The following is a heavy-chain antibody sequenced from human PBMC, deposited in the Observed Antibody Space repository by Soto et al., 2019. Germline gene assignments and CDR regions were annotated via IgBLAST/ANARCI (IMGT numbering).Heavy chain of an antibody. CDR3: AKDMQTYYDFWSGSQNYGMDV. CDR2: ISGSGGST. V-gene: IGHV3-23*01. Sequence: GGSLRLSCAASGFTFSSYAMSWVRQAPGKGLEWVSAISGSGGSTYYADSVKGRFTISRDNSKNTLYLQMNSLRAEDTAVYYCAKDMQTYYDFWSGSQNYGMDVWGQGTTVTVSS. CDR1: GFTFSSYA. D-gene: IGHD3-3*01. J-gene: IGHJ6*02.